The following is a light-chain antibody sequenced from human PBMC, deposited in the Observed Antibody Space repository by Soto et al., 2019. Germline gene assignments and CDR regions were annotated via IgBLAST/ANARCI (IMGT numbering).Light chain of an antibody. J-gene: IGKJ5*01. CDR3: QQANSFPIT. Sequence: EIVLTQSPGTLSLSPGERATLSCRASEFLSSSYLVWYQQKPGQAPRLLIYAASRRATGIPDRFSGSGSATEYTLTISSLQPEDFATYYCQQANSFPITFGQGTRLEIK. CDR2: AAS. V-gene: IGKV3-20*01. CDR1: EFLSSSY.